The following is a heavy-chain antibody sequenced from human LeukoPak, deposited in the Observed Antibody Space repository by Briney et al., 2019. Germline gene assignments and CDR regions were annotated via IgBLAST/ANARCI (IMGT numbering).Heavy chain of an antibody. CDR3: TRVYCSSTSCYTPFDY. V-gene: IGHV3-49*03. CDR2: IRSKAYGGTT. CDR1: GFTFGDYA. Sequence: AGGPLRLSCTASGFTFGDYAMSWFRQAPGKGLEWVGFIRSKAYGGTTEYAASVKGRFTISRDDSKSIAYLQMNSLKTEDTAVYYCTRVYCSSTSCYTPFDYWGQGTLVTVSS. J-gene: IGHJ4*02. D-gene: IGHD2-2*02.